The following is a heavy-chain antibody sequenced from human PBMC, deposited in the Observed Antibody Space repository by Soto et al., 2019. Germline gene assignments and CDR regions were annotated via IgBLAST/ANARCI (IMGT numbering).Heavy chain of an antibody. D-gene: IGHD2-15*01. V-gene: IGHV4-59*01. CDR3: ARVGGVAARTFDY. J-gene: IGHJ4*02. CDR1: GGSISPFY. CDR2: LYYSGNT. Sequence: SETLSLTCTVSGGSISPFYWSWVRQPPGKGLEWIGYLYYSGNTNYNPSLKSRVTISVDASKNQVSLRLTSVTAANTAVYYCARVGGVAARTFDYWGQGTVVTVSS.